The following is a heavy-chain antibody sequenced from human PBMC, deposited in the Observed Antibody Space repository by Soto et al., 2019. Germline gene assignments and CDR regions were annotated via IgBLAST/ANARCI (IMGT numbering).Heavy chain of an antibody. CDR3: ARLDWGYWYFDL. J-gene: IGHJ2*01. CDR2: IYYSGTT. V-gene: IGHV4-39*01. CDR1: GVSINSATYS. Sequence: QLQLQESGPGLVKPSETLSLTCAVSGVSINSATYSWGWIRQAPGKGLEGIVSIYYSGTTDYNPSLKSRVIISADTSKNKISLRLTSVTAADTAVYYCARLDWGYWYFDLWGRGTLVTVSS. D-gene: IGHD3-9*01.